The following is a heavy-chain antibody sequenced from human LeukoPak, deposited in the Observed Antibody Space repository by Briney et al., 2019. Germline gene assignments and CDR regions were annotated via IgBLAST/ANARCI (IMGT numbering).Heavy chain of an antibody. J-gene: IGHJ3*02. CDR2: FSGSGYST. CDR1: GFTFSDYY. D-gene: IGHD3-16*01. Sequence: GGSLRLSCAASGFTFSDYYMSWIRQAPGKGLEWVSTFSGSGYSTYYADSVKGRFTISRDNAKNSLYLQMNSLRAEDTAVYYCARDLTFGGVIGDSDAFDIWGQGTMVTVSS. V-gene: IGHV3-11*04. CDR3: ARDLTFGGVIGDSDAFDI.